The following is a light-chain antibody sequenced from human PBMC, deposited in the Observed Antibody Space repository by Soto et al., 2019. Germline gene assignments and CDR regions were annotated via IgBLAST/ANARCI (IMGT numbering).Light chain of an antibody. Sequence: QSVLTQPPSASGTPGQRVTISCSGSNSNIGANAVYWYQHLPGTAPKLLIYTDNQRPSGVPGRFSGSRSGTSASLAISGLQSEDEADYYCATWDDSLKGYVFGTGTKVTVL. CDR2: TDN. CDR3: ATWDDSLKGYV. CDR1: NSNIGANA. V-gene: IGLV1-44*01. J-gene: IGLJ1*01.